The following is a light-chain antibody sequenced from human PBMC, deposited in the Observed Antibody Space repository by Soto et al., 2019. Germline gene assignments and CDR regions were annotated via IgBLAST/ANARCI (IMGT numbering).Light chain of an antibody. CDR2: DTS. Sequence: DIQMTQSPSSLSASVGDRVTITCRASQGISNRLAWYQQKPGKVPKVLIYDTSTLQSGVPSRFSGSGSGTEFTLTISGLQPEDGATYYCQRHNSAPPVTFGPGTKVEIK. CDR1: QGISNR. CDR3: QRHNSAPPVT. J-gene: IGKJ3*01. V-gene: IGKV1-27*01.